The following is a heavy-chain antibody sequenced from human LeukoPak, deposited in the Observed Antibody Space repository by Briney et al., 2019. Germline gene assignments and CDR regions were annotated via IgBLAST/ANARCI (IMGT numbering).Heavy chain of an antibody. D-gene: IGHD3-22*01. V-gene: IGHV4-4*02. J-gene: IGHJ3*02. Sequence: SETLSLTCAASGGSISSSNWWSWVRQPPGKGLEWIGEIYHSGSTNYNPSLKSRVTISVDKSKNQFSLKLGSVTAADTAVYYCARRDSSGYGAFDIWGQGTMVTVSS. CDR1: GGSISSSNW. CDR2: IYHSGST. CDR3: ARRDSSGYGAFDI.